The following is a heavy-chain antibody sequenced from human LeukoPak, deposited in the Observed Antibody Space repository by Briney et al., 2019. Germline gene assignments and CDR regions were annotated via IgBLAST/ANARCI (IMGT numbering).Heavy chain of an antibody. CDR1: GYTFTSYG. D-gene: IGHD3-22*01. V-gene: IGHV1-18*01. Sequence: GASVKVSCKASGYTFTSYGISWVRQAPGQRLEWMGWISAYSGNTNYAQKLQGRVTMTTDTSTSTAYMELRSLRSDDTAVYYCARVTYYYDSSGYLDYWGQGTLVTVSS. CDR2: ISAYSGNT. CDR3: ARVTYYYDSSGYLDY. J-gene: IGHJ4*02.